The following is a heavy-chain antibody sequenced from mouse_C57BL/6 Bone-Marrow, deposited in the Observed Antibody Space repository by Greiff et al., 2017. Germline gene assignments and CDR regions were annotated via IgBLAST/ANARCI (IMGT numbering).Heavy chain of an antibody. CDR3: ERQSTKPTSKDY. CDR1: EYEFPSHD. J-gene: IGHJ2*01. V-gene: IGHV5-2*01. D-gene: IGHD1-3*01. CDR2: INSDGGST. Sequence: DVQLQESGGGLVQPGESLKLSCESNEYEFPSHDMSWVRKTPEKRLELVAAINSDGGSTYYPDTMDRRFIISRDNTKKTLYLQISSLRSEDTALYYSERQSTKPTSKDYWGQGTTLTVSA.